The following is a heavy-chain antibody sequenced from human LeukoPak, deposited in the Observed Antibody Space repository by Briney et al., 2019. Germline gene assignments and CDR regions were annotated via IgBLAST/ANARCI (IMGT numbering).Heavy chain of an antibody. CDR3: ARRITMVRGGRNWFDP. CDR1: GFTFSSYG. V-gene: IGHV3-23*01. D-gene: IGHD3-10*01. CDR2: ISGSGGST. Sequence: GGSLRLSCAASGFTFSSYGMSWVRQAPGKGLEWVSAISGSGGSTYYADSVKGPFTISRDNSKNTLYLQMNSLRAEDTAVYYCARRITMVRGGRNWFDPWGQGTLVTVSS. J-gene: IGHJ5*02.